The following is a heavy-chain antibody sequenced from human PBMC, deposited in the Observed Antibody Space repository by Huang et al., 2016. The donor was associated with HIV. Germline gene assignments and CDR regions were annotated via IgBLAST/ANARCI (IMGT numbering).Heavy chain of an antibody. V-gene: IGHV1-3*01. CDR1: GYIFTSYA. CDR2: INGGNGKT. Sequence: QVLLVQSGAVVKKPGASVKVSCKASGYIFTSYALHWVRQDTGQGLEWMGGINGGNGKTEYSQKFQGRVTMTRESSASTAYMELSSLRSEDTAVYYCAKDRKRYDFWSGYLGHWGQGTLVTVSS. CDR3: AKDRKRYDFWSGYLGH. J-gene: IGHJ4*02. D-gene: IGHD3-3*01.